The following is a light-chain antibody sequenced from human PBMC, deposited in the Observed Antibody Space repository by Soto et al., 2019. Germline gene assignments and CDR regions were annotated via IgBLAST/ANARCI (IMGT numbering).Light chain of an antibody. CDR1: SGHSSYA. J-gene: IGLJ3*02. CDR2: LNSDGSH. Sequence: QSVLTQSPSASASLGASVKLTCTLSSGHSSYAIEWHQQQPEKGPRYLMKLNSDGSHSKGDGIPDLFSGSSSGAERYLTISSRQSEDEADYYCQTWGTGIPWVFGGGTKLTVI. V-gene: IGLV4-69*01. CDR3: QTWGTGIPWV.